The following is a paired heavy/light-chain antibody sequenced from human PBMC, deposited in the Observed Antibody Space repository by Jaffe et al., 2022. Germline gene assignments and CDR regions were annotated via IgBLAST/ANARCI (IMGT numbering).Heavy chain of an antibody. Sequence: QLQLQESGPGLVKPSETLSLTCTVSGGSISSSSYYWGWIRQPPGKGLEWIGSIYYSGSTYYNPSLKSRVTISVDTSKNQFSLKLSSVTAADTAVYYCARHPPYIVVVPAAMRAGHDAFDIWGQGTMVTVSS. CDR2: IYYSGST. CDR1: GGSISSSSYY. J-gene: IGHJ3*02. D-gene: IGHD2-2*01. CDR3: ARHPPYIVVVPAAMRAGHDAFDI. V-gene: IGHV4-39*01.
Light chain of an antibody. J-gene: IGKJ4*01. Sequence: AIRMTQSPSSLSASTGDRVTITCRASQGISSYLAWYQQKPGKAPKLLIYAASTLQSGVPSRFSGSGSGTDFTLTISCLQSEDFATYYCQQYYSYPFLTFGGGTKVEIK. V-gene: IGKV1-8*01. CDR2: AAS. CDR1: QGISSY. CDR3: QQYYSYPFLT.